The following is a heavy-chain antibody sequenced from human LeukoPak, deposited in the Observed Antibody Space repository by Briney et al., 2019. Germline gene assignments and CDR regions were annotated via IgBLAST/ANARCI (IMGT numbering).Heavy chain of an antibody. D-gene: IGHD4-23*01. Sequence: GGSLRLSCAASGFTFSSYAMHWVRQAPGKGLEWVAVISYDGSNKYYADSVKGRFTISRDNSKNTLYLQMNSLRAEDTAVYYCARAMTTVVTDAFDIWGQGTMVTVSS. CDR1: GFTFSSYA. V-gene: IGHV3-30-3*01. CDR3: ARAMTTVVTDAFDI. J-gene: IGHJ3*02. CDR2: ISYDGSNK.